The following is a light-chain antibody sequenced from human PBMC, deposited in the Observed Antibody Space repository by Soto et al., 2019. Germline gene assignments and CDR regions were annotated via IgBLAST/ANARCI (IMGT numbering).Light chain of an antibody. CDR3: QQYKDWPPWT. V-gene: IGKV3-15*01. CDR1: QSVRSN. CDR2: GAS. Sequence: EIGLTQSPGTLSLSPGEGATLSCRASQSVRSNLAWYQQKPGQAPRLLIHGASSRATGIPDRFSGSGSETEFTLTISSLQSEDFAVYYCQQYKDWPPWTFGQGTKVDIK. J-gene: IGKJ1*01.